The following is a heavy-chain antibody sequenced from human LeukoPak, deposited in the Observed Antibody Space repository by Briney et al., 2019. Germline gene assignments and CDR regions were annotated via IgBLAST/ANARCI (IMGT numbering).Heavy chain of an antibody. CDR1: GFTFDDYG. Sequence: GGSLRLSCAASGFTFDDYGMSWVRQAPGKGLEWVSGISGSGGSTYYADSVKGRFTISRDIPKNTLFLQMNSLRAEDTAVYYCAKGRVSGYDSAFDYWGQGTLVTVSS. J-gene: IGHJ4*02. V-gene: IGHV3-23*01. D-gene: IGHD5-12*01. CDR2: ISGSGGST. CDR3: AKGRVSGYDSAFDY.